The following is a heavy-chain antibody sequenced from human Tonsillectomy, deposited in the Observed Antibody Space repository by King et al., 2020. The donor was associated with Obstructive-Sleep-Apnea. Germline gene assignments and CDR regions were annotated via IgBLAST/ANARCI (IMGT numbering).Heavy chain of an antibody. CDR3: AKDGAPGPRRYSGSYYDY. CDR1: GFTFSSYA. Sequence: VQLVESGGGLVQPGGSLRLSCAASGFTFSSYAMSWVRQAPGKGLEWVSAISGSGGSTYYADSVKGRFTISRDNSKNTLYLQMNSLRAEDTAVYYCAKDGAPGPRRYSGSYYDYWGQGTLVTVSS. D-gene: IGHD1-26*01. J-gene: IGHJ4*02. V-gene: IGHV3-23*04. CDR2: ISGSGGST.